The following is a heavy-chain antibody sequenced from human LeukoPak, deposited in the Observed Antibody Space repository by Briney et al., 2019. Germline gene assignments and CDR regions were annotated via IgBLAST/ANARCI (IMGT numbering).Heavy chain of an antibody. V-gene: IGHV4-39*07. CDR1: GGSVTSTSYY. J-gene: IGHJ4*02. CDR2: IFYGGSM. CDR3: ARRSSSSSKPFDY. D-gene: IGHD6-6*01. Sequence: SETLSLTCTVSGGSVTSTSYYWVWIRQPPGKGLEWVGSIFYGGSMSYNPSLKSRVTISVDTSKNQFSLSLSSVTAADTAVYYCARRSSSSSKPFDYWGQGTLVTVSS.